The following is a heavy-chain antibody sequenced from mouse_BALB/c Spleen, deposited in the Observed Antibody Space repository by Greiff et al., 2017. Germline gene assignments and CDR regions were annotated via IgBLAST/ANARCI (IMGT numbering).Heavy chain of an antibody. CDR2: ISNGGGST. CDR1: GFTFSSYT. V-gene: IGHV5-12-2*01. D-gene: IGHD2-2*01. J-gene: IGHJ3*01. Sequence: EVMLVESGGGLVQPGGSLKLSCAASGFTFSSYTMSWVRQTPEKRLEWVAYISNGGGSTYYPDTVKGRFTISRDNAKNTLYLQMSSLKSEDTAMYYCARPFRGYDGFAYWGQGTLVTVSA. CDR3: ARPFRGYDGFAY.